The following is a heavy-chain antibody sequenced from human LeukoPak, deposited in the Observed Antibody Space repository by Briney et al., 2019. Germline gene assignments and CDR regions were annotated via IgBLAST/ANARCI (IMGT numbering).Heavy chain of an antibody. CDR3: AKGLSVYGNAFDI. V-gene: IGHV3-30*18. D-gene: IGHD5/OR15-5a*01. Sequence: GGSLRLSCAASGFTFSNYGMHWVRQAPGKGLEWVAVISYDGSNKYYADSVKGRFTISRDNSKNTLYLQMNSLRAEDTAVYYCAKGLSVYGNAFDIWGQGTIVTVSS. J-gene: IGHJ3*02. CDR1: GFTFSNYG. CDR2: ISYDGSNK.